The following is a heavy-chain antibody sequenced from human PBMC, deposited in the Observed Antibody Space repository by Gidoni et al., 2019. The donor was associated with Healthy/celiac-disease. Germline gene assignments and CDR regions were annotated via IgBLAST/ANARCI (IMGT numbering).Heavy chain of an antibody. Sequence: QVQLQQWGAGLLKPSETLSLTCAVYGGSFSGYYWSWIRQPPGKGLEWIGEINHSGSTNYNPSLKSRVTISVDTSKNQFSLKLSSVTAADTAVYYCASSPYYDFWDWGQGTLVTVSS. V-gene: IGHV4-34*01. CDR1: GGSFSGYY. J-gene: IGHJ4*02. CDR2: INHSGST. CDR3: ASSPYYDFWD. D-gene: IGHD3-3*01.